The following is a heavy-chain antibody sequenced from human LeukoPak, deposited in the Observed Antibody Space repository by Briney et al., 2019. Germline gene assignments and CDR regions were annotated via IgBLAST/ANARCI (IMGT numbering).Heavy chain of an antibody. Sequence: SETLSLTCTVSGVSLSSYYWSWIRQPAGKGLEWIGRFHNSGSTNYNPSLTSRVTMSLDTSNNQFSLNLTSVTAADTAIYYCASDCSSSRCYDYWGQGILVTVSS. J-gene: IGHJ4*02. CDR2: FHNSGST. V-gene: IGHV4-4*07. D-gene: IGHD2-2*01. CDR1: GVSLSSYY. CDR3: ASDCSSSRCYDY.